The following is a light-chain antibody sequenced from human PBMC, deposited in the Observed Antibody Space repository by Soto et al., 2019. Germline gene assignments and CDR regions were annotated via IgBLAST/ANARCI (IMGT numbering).Light chain of an antibody. CDR3: ASWDDTLSVPI. Sequence: QSVLTQPPSASGTPGQRVTISCSRSRCDIGSNYVYWYQHLPGMAPKLLIYRNDQRPSGVPDRISGSRSGTSASLAIIGLRSEDEADYYCASWDDTLSVPIFGGGTQLTV. CDR1: RCDIGSNY. CDR2: RND. J-gene: IGLJ2*01. V-gene: IGLV1-47*01.